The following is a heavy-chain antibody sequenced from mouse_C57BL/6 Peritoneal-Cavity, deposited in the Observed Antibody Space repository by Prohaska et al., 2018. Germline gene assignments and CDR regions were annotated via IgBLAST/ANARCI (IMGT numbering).Heavy chain of an antibody. V-gene: IGHV1-36*01. D-gene: IGHD2-4*01. CDR2: GT. CDR3: ALIYYDYEGYDMDY. J-gene: IGHJ4*01. Sequence: GTSYNQKFKGKATLTVDTSSSTAYRELNSLTSEDSAVYYCALIYYDYEGYDMDYWGQGTSVTVSS.